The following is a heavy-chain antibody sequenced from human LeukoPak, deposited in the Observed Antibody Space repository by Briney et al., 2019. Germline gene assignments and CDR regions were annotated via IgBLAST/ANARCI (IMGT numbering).Heavy chain of an antibody. D-gene: IGHD2-15*01. CDR3: ASTYCSGGSCYWALDY. CDR2: IYYSGST. J-gene: IGHJ4*02. Sequence: PSETLSLTCTVSGGSISSYYWSWIRQPPGKGLEWIGYIYYSGSTNYNPSLKSRVTISVDTSKNQFSLKLSSVTAADTAVYYCASTYCSGGSCYWALDYWVQGTLVTVSS. CDR1: GGSISSYY. V-gene: IGHV4-59*08.